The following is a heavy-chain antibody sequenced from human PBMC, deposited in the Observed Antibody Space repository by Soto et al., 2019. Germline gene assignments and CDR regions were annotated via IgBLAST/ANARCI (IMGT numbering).Heavy chain of an antibody. Sequence: GESLKISCKGSGYSFSSYWIGWVRQMPGEGLEWMGIIYPGDSHTRYSPSFQGQVTISADKSISTAYLQWSSLKASDTAMFYCARQDFRAEEGVQSFDYWGQGTLVTVSS. V-gene: IGHV5-51*01. D-gene: IGHD3-10*01. CDR3: ARQDFRAEEGVQSFDY. CDR2: IYPGDSHT. J-gene: IGHJ4*02. CDR1: GYSFSSYW.